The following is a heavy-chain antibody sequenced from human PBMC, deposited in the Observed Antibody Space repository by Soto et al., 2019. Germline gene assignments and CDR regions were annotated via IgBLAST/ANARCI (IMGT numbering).Heavy chain of an antibody. CDR1: GYTFTSYG. D-gene: IGHD3-3*01. Sequence: ASVKVSCKASGYTFTSYGISWVRKAPGQGLEWMGWISAYNGNTNYAQKLQGRVTMTTDASTSTAYMELRSLRSDDTAVYYCAREHYDFWSGYYDWGQGTLVTVSS. V-gene: IGHV1-18*01. J-gene: IGHJ4*02. CDR3: AREHYDFWSGYYD. CDR2: ISAYNGNT.